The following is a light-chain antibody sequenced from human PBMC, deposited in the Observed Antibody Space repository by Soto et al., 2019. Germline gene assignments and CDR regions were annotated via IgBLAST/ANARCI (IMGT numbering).Light chain of an antibody. CDR3: SSYTSSFTVV. CDR1: SGDVGGYNY. V-gene: IGLV2-8*01. Sequence: QSALTQPPSVSGSPGQSVTISCSGTSGDVGGYNYVSWYQQHPGTAPKLVIYEVSERPSAVPDRFSGSKSGNTASLTVSGLQADDEADYYCSSYTSSFTVVFGGGTKLTVL. CDR2: EVS. J-gene: IGLJ2*01.